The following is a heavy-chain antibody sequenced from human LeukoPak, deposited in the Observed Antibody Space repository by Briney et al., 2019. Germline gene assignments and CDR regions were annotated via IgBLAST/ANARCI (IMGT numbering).Heavy chain of an antibody. CDR1: GGSISSGSYY. Sequence: SETLSLTCTVSGGSISSGSYYWSWIRQPAGKGLEWIGRIYTSGSTNYNPSLKSRVTISVDTSKNQFSLKLSSVTAADTAVYYCASWKSWGQGTLVTVSS. V-gene: IGHV4-61*02. D-gene: IGHD1-1*01. CDR2: IYTSGST. J-gene: IGHJ5*02. CDR3: ASWKS.